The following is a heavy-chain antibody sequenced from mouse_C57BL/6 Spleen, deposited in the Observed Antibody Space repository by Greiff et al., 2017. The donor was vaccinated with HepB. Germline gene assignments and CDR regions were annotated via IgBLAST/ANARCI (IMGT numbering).Heavy chain of an antibody. CDR3: ARERVACYSNPYYFDY. V-gene: IGHV3-6*01. Sequence: EVKLQESGPGLVKPSQSLSLTCSVTGYSITSGYYWNWIRQFPGNKLEWMGYISYDGSNNYNPSLKNRISITRDTSKNQFFLKLNSVTTEDTATYYCARERVACYSNPYYFDYWGQGTTLTVSS. CDR1: GYSITSGYY. CDR2: ISYDGSN. D-gene: IGHD2-5*01. J-gene: IGHJ2*01.